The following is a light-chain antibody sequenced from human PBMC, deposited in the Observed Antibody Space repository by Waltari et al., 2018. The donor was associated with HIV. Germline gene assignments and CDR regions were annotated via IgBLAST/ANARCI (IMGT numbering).Light chain of an antibody. CDR2: GNT. V-gene: IGLV1-40*01. Sequence: SVLTQPPSVSGAPGQTITISCTGSSSNIGASYDVHWYQHLPGTAPKLLIYGNTKRPSGFPDRFSGSKSGTSASLAITGLQAEDEADYYCQSYDSSLRGRVFGGGTKLTVL. J-gene: IGLJ3*02. CDR3: QSYDSSLRGRV. CDR1: SSNIGASYD.